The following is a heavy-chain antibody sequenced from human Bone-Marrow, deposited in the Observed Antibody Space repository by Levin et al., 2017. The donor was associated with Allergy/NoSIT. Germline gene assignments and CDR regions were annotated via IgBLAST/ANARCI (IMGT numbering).Heavy chain of an antibody. D-gene: IGHD4-17*01. CDR1: GFTFSSYT. V-gene: IGHV3-30-3*01. J-gene: IGHJ4*02. Sequence: PGGSLRLSCAASGFTFSSYTMHWVRQAPGKGLEWVAIISYDGNTKYYGDSVKGRFTISRDSSKQTLFLQMNSLRGEDTAVYYCARGRSITTVTTSPDYWGQGTLVTVSS. CDR2: ISYDGNTK. CDR3: ARGRSITTVTTSPDY.